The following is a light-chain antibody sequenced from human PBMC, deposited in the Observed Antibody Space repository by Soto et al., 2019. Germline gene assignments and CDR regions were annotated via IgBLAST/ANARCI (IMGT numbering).Light chain of an antibody. CDR1: QSVSSSY. CDR3: QQYGSSPT. CDR2: GAS. Sequence: EIVLTQSPGTLSLSPGERATLSCRASQSVSSSYLAWYQQKPGQAPRLLIYGASSRATGIPDRFSGSGSGTDFTLTISRLDPEDFAVYYCQQYGSSPTFGGETKVEIK. V-gene: IGKV3-20*01. J-gene: IGKJ4*01.